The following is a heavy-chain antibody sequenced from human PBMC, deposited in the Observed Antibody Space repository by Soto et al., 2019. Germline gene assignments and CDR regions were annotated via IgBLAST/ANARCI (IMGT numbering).Heavy chain of an antibody. V-gene: IGHV1-69*13. CDR1: GGTFSSYA. CDR2: IIPIFGTA. CDR3: ARDFVDLGYCSSASCYTGGYWFDP. J-gene: IGHJ5*02. D-gene: IGHD2-2*02. Sequence: SVKVSCKASGGTFSSYAISWVRQAPGQGLEWMGGIIPIFGTANYAQKFQGRVTITADESTSTAYMELSSLRSEDTAVYYCARDFVDLGYCSSASCYTGGYWFDPWGQGTLVTVSS.